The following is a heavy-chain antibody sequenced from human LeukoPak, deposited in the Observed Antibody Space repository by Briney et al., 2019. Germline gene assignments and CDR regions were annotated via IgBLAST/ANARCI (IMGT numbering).Heavy chain of an antibody. D-gene: IGHD3-10*01. V-gene: IGHV1-3*01. J-gene: IGHJ4*02. CDR2: INAGNGNT. CDR1: GYTFTSYA. CDR3: ARGGGSENQYAPWYFDY. Sequence: ASVKVSCKASGYTFTSYAMHWVRQAPGQRLEWMGWINAGNGNTKYSQEFQGRVTITRDTSASTAYMELRSLRSDDTAVYYCARGGGSENQYAPWYFDYWGQGILVTVSS.